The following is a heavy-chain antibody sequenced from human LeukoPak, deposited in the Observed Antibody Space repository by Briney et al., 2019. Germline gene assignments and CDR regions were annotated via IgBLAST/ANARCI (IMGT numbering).Heavy chain of an antibody. CDR1: GGSISSYS. Sequence: SETLSLTCTVSGGSISSYSWSWIRQPAGEGLEWIGRIYTSGSTNYNPSLKSRVTMSVDTSKNQFSLKLSSVTAADTAVYYCARDQGSYDSSGYPFDYWGQGTLVTVSS. D-gene: IGHD3-22*01. V-gene: IGHV4-4*07. J-gene: IGHJ4*02. CDR2: IYTSGST. CDR3: ARDQGSYDSSGYPFDY.